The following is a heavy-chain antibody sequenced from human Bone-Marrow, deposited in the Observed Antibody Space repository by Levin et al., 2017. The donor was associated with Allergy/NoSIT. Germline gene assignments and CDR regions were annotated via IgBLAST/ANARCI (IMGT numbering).Heavy chain of an antibody. Sequence: HPGESLKISCVASTSTFSRYVLHWVRQAPGKGLEWVAVISHDETSEAYAESVKGRFTISKDNSKKMLYLQMTSLREEDTAVYYCSTEGRTSGYDDAFEFWGQGTRVTVSS. D-gene: IGHD3-22*01. CDR3: STEGRTSGYDDAFEF. J-gene: IGHJ3*01. V-gene: IGHV3-30*04. CDR1: TSTFSRYV. CDR2: ISHDETSE.